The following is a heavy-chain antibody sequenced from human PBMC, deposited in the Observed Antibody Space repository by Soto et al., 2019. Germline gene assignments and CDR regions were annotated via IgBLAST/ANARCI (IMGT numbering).Heavy chain of an antibody. Sequence: PGGSLRLSCAASGFTFGSYWMSWVRQAPGKGLEWLATIKWDASEKKYVDSVKGRFTISRDNSKNTLYLQMNSLRAEDTAVYYCASSSVGSIDYWGQGTLVTVSS. J-gene: IGHJ4*02. CDR2: IKWDASEK. D-gene: IGHD3-22*01. CDR1: GFTFGSYW. CDR3: ASSSVGSIDY. V-gene: IGHV3-7*01.